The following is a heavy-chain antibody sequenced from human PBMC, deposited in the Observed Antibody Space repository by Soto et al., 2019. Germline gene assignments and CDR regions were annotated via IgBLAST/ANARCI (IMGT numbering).Heavy chain of an antibody. CDR1: GYTFTSYG. CDR2: INAGNGNT. Sequence: ASVKVSCKASGYTFTSYGISWVRQAPGQRLEWMGWINAGNGNTKYSQKFQGRVTITRDTSASTAYMELSSLRSEDTAVYYCARGNDILTGLLDYWGQGTLVTVSS. CDR3: ARGNDILTGLLDY. D-gene: IGHD3-9*01. J-gene: IGHJ4*02. V-gene: IGHV1-3*01.